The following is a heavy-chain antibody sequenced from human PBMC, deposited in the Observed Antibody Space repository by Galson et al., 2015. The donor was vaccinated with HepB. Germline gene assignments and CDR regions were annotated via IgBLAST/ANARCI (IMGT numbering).Heavy chain of an antibody. Sequence: SETLSLTCAVYGGSFSGYYWSWIRQPPGKGLEWIGEINHSGSTNYNLSLKSRVTISVDTSKNQFSLKLSSVTAADTAVYYCAREDGYNLGIDYWGQGTLVTVSS. CDR2: INHSGST. CDR3: AREDGYNLGIDY. D-gene: IGHD5-24*01. J-gene: IGHJ4*02. CDR1: GGSFSGYY. V-gene: IGHV4-34*01.